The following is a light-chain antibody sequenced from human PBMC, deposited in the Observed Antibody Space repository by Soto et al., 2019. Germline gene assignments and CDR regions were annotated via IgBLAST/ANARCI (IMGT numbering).Light chain of an antibody. J-gene: IGLJ2*01. CDR1: SSNIGNNY. Sequence: QSVLTQPPSVSAAPGQKVTISCSGSSSNIGNNYVSWYQQLPGTAPKLLIYDNNKRPSGIPDRFSGSKSGTSATLGITGLQTGDEADYYCGTWDSSLSAAVFGGGTQLPS. V-gene: IGLV1-51*01. CDR3: GTWDSSLSAAV. CDR2: DNN.